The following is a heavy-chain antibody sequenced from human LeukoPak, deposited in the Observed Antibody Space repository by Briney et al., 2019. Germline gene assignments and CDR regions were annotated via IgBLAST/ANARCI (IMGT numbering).Heavy chain of an antibody. Sequence: PSETLSLTCAVYGGSFSGYYWSWIRQPPGKGLEWIGEINHSGSTNYNPSLKSRVTISVDTSKNQFSLKLSSVTAADTAVYYCARGLNGIKYLGLNPPRINRYFDLWGRGTLVTVSS. J-gene: IGHJ2*01. V-gene: IGHV4-34*01. CDR2: INHSGST. CDR1: GGSFSGYY. D-gene: IGHD2/OR15-2a*01. CDR3: ARGLNGIKYLGLNPPRINRYFDL.